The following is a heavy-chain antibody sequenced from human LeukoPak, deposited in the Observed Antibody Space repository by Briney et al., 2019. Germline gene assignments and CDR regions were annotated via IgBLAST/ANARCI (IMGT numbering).Heavy chain of an antibody. CDR2: ISGSGGST. CDR1: GFTFSSYA. J-gene: IGHJ4*02. CDR3: ANYRPGSSGYDSGY. Sequence: PGGSLRLSCAASGFTFSSYAMSWVRQAPGKGLEWVSAISGSGGSTYYADSVKGRSTISSDNSKNTLYLQMNSLRAEDTAVYYCANYRPGSSGYDSGYWGQGTLVTVSS. V-gene: IGHV3-23*01. D-gene: IGHD5-12*01.